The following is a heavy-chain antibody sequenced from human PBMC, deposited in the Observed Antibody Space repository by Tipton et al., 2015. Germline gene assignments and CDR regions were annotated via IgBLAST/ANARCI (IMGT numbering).Heavy chain of an antibody. CDR3: AKNFWFYYDGSDLKPSDY. J-gene: IGHJ4*02. Sequence: SLRLSCAASGFTFSSYEMNWVRQAPGKGLEWVSYITSSGSIKLYADSVKGRFTISRDNAKHSLFLQMNSLRAEDTAIYYCAKNFWFYYDGSDLKPSDYWGQGTLVIVSS. D-gene: IGHD3-22*01. V-gene: IGHV3-48*03. CDR1: GFTFSSYE. CDR2: ITSSGSIK.